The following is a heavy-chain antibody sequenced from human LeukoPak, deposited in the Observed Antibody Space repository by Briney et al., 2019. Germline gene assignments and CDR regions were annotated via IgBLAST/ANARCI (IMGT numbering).Heavy chain of an antibody. CDR2: INHSGST. J-gene: IGHJ6*02. V-gene: IGHV4-34*01. Sequence: PSETLSLTCAVYGGSFSGYYWSWIRQPPGKGLEWIGEINHSGSTNYDPSLKSRVTISVDTSKNQFSLKLSSVTAADTAVYYCARYRPMLTFGGVPYYYYGMDVWGQGTTVTVSS. CDR3: ARYRPMLTFGGVPYYYYGMDV. D-gene: IGHD3-16*01. CDR1: GGSFSGYY.